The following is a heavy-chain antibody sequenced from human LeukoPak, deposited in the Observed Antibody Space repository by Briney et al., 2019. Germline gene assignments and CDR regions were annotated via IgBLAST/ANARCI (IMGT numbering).Heavy chain of an antibody. D-gene: IGHD6-13*01. CDR3: ARERSSSWYGLEYFQH. V-gene: IGHV3-66*01. Sequence: GGSLRLSCAASGFTVSSNYMSWVRQAPGKGLEWVSVIYSGGSTYYADSVKGRFTISRDNSKNTLYLQMNSLRAEDTAVYYCARERSSSWYGLEYFQHWGQGTLVTVSS. J-gene: IGHJ1*01. CDR2: IYSGGST. CDR1: GFTVSSNY.